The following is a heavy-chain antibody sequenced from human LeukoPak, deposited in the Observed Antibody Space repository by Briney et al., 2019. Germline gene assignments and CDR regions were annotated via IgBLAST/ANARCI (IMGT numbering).Heavy chain of an antibody. CDR3: AIVAEVAAYFDC. CDR2: ISSSGSTI. CDR1: GFTFSSYE. J-gene: IGHJ4*02. V-gene: IGHV3-48*03. Sequence: GGSLRLSCAASGFTFSSYEMNWVRQAPGKGLKWVSYISSSGSTIDYADSVKGRFTISRDNAKNSLYLQMNSMRAEDTAAYYCAIVAEVAAYFDCWGRGTLVIVSS. D-gene: IGHD2-15*01.